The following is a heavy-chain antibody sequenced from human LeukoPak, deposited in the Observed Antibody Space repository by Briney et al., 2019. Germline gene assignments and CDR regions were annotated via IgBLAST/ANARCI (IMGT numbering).Heavy chain of an antibody. J-gene: IGHJ4*02. Sequence: KASETLSLTCTVSGGSISSSSYYWGWIRQPPGKGLEWIGSIYYSGSTYYNPSLKSRVTISVDTSKNQFSLKLSSVTAADTAVYYCARDVIAGAAAGTVYWGQGTLVTVSS. D-gene: IGHD6-13*01. CDR2: IYYSGST. V-gene: IGHV4-39*07. CDR3: ARDVIAGAAAGTVY. CDR1: GGSISSSSYY.